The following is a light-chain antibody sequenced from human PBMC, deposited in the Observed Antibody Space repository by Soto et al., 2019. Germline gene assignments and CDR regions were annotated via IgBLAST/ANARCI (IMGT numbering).Light chain of an antibody. CDR2: DVS. V-gene: IGLV2-14*01. J-gene: IGLJ2*01. CDR1: RGDVGAYNY. CDR3: GSYTTINTMI. Sequence: QSALTRPASVSGSPGQSITISCAGTRGDVGAYNYVTWFQQYPGKVPKLIIYDVSDRPSGVSDRFSGSKSGNTASLTISGLLAEDEADYYCGSYTTINTMIVGGGTKLTVL.